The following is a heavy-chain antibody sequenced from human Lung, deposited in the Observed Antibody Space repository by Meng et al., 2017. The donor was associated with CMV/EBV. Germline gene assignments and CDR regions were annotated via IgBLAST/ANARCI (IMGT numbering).Heavy chain of an antibody. D-gene: IGHD3-22*01. Sequence: CLSLXCLVSGFSSSSYSMNWVRQAAGKGLEWVSYISSGSSTIYYADSVKGRFTITRDNAKNSLYLQMNSLRAEDTAVYYCARGVGSSGYYSDYWGQGTLVTVSS. CDR1: GFSSSSYS. CDR3: ARGVGSSGYYSDY. V-gene: IGHV3-48*04. CDR2: ISSGSSTI. J-gene: IGHJ4*02.